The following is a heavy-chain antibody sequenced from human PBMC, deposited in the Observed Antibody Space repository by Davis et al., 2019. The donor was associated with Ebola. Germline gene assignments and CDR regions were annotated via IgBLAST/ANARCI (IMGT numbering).Heavy chain of an antibody. V-gene: IGHV1-18*04. CDR1: GYTFTSYY. Sequence: ASVKVSCKASGYTFTSYYMHWVRQAPGQGLEWMGWISCYNGKTDYAQIVQGRVSMTVDTSTSTAYMELRSLRSDDTGLYFCARADPGDPEDYWGQGTVVTVSS. CDR3: ARADPGDPEDY. J-gene: IGHJ4*02. CDR2: ISCYNGKT.